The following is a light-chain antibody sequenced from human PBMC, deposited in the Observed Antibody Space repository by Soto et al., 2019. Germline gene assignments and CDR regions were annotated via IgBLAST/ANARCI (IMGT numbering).Light chain of an antibody. V-gene: IGKV3-15*01. J-gene: IGKJ4*01. CDR2: DAA. CDR3: QQYNSWTPIT. CDR1: QGISDS. Sequence: IEITHYPATRSVTLWERATLSCRAIQGISDSLAGYQQQPGQARGRLSCDAATSATGIPSRFGGSGSGTEFTLTISSLPSEDFAVYHCQQYNSWTPITFGGGTNVDI.